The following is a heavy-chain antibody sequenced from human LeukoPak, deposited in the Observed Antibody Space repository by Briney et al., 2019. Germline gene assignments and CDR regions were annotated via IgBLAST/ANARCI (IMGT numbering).Heavy chain of an antibody. D-gene: IGHD2-21*01. CDR1: GFTFSSYW. CDR2: INTDGRRT. V-gene: IGHV3-74*01. J-gene: IGHJ4*02. Sequence: PGGSLRLSCAASGFTFSSYWMHWVRHAPGKGLVWVSYINTDGRRTGYADSVKGRFTNSRDNAKNTLFLQMNSLRAEDKAVYFGARDYSPDYWGQGTLVTVSS. CDR3: ARDYSPDY.